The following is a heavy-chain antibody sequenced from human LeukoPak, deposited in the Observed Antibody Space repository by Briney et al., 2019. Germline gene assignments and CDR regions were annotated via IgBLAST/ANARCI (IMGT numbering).Heavy chain of an antibody. CDR1: GFTFSSYG. Sequence: GGSLRLSCAASGFTFSSYGMHWVRQAPGKGLEWVAVISYDGSNKYYADSMKGRFTISRDNSKNTLYLQMNSLRAEDTAVYYCAKDGQRSSRYYYYYMDVWGKGTTVTVSS. V-gene: IGHV3-30*18. J-gene: IGHJ6*03. CDR2: ISYDGSNK. D-gene: IGHD6-6*01. CDR3: AKDGQRSSRYYYYYMDV.